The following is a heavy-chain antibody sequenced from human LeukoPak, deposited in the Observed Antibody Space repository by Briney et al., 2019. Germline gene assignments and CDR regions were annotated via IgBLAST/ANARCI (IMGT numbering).Heavy chain of an antibody. CDR1: GYTFTGYY. J-gene: IGHJ4*02. CDR3: ARGGPIAVAGEYYFDY. D-gene: IGHD6-19*01. Sequence: ASVKVSCKASGYTFTGYYMHWVRQAPGQGLEWMGWISAYNGNTNYAQKLQGRVTMTTDTSTSTAYMELRSLRSDDTAVYYCARGGPIAVAGEYYFDYWGQGTLVTVSS. V-gene: IGHV1-18*04. CDR2: ISAYNGNT.